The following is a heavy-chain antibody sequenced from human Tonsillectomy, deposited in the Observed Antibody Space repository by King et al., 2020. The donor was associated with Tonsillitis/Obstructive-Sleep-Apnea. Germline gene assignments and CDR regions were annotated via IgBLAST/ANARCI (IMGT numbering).Heavy chain of an antibody. V-gene: IGHV3-43*01. CDR3: AKNGGFGLPTYNWYFDL. CDR1: GFNFDDYN. Sequence: QLVQSGGGVVQPGGSLTLSWAASGFNFDDYNMHLVRQAPGKGLEWVALISWDGRTTDYADSLRGRFTISRDNSKNSLRGQMNSLRIEDTAFYYCAKNGGFGLPTYNWYFDLWGRGTLVTVSS. J-gene: IGHJ2*01. D-gene: IGHD4-23*01. CDR2: ISWDGRTT.